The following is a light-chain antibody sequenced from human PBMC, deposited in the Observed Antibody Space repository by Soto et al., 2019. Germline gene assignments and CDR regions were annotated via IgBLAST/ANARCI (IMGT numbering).Light chain of an antibody. Sequence: DIVMTQSPDSLAVSLGERATIDCKSSQSLLYSPNNKNYLAWYQQKPGQPPKLLIYWASTRESGVPDRFTGSGSGTDFTLTISSLQAEDVEVYDCQLYYDAHQTFGRGNKVHFK. CDR3: QLYYDAHQT. J-gene: IGKJ1*01. CDR1: QSLLYSPNNKNY. CDR2: WAS. V-gene: IGKV4-1*01.